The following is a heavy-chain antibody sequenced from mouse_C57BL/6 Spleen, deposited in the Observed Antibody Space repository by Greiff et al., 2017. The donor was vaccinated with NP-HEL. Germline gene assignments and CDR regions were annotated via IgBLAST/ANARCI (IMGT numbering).Heavy chain of an antibody. V-gene: IGHV1-64*01. D-gene: IGHD2-2*01. CDR3: ASGMVTTGAWFAY. CDR1: GYTFTSYW. CDR2: IHPNSGST. Sequence: QVQLQQPGAELVKPGASVKLSCKASGYTFTSYWMHWVKQRPGQGLEWIGMIHPNSGSTNYNEKFKSKATLTVDKSSSTAYMQLSSLTSEDSAVYYCASGMVTTGAWFAYWGQGTLVTVSA. J-gene: IGHJ3*01.